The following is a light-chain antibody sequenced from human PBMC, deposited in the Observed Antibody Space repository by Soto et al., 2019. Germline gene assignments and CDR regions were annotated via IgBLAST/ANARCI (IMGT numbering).Light chain of an antibody. CDR1: SSDVGGYNY. J-gene: IGLJ1*01. Sequence: QSVLTQPASVSGSPGQSITISCTGTSSDVGGYNYVSWYQQHPGKAPKLMIYDVSNRPSGVSNRFSGSKSGNTASLTISGLQADDEADYYCSSYRSNSSGVFGTGTKLTVL. V-gene: IGLV2-14*01. CDR2: DVS. CDR3: SSYRSNSSGV.